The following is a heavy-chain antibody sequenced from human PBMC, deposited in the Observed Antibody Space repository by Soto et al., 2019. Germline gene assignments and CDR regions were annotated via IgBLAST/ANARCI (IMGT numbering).Heavy chain of an antibody. J-gene: IGHJ4*02. CDR2: IYHSGST. D-gene: IGHD3-22*01. Sequence: SETLSITCAVSGGSISSGGYPGSWIRQPPGKGLEWIGYIYHSGSTYYNPSLKSRVTISVDTSKNQFSLKLSSVTAADTAVYYCARVAGYDSSGELDYWGQGTLVTVSS. V-gene: IGHV4-30-2*05. CDR3: ARVAGYDSSGELDY. CDR1: GGSISSGGYP.